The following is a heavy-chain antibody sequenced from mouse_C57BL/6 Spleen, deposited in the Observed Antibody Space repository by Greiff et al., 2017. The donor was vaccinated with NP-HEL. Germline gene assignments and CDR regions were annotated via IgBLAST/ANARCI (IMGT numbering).Heavy chain of an antibody. Sequence: DVKLVESGAELVKPGASVKLSCTASGFNIKDYYMHWVKQRTEQGLEWIGRIDPEDGETKYAPKFQGKATITADTSSNTAYLQLSSLTSEDTAVYYCAREGKGTAWFAYWGQGTLVTVSA. CDR2: IDPEDGET. CDR1: GFNIKDYY. V-gene: IGHV14-2*01. CDR3: AREGKGTAWFAY. D-gene: IGHD3-3*01. J-gene: IGHJ3*01.